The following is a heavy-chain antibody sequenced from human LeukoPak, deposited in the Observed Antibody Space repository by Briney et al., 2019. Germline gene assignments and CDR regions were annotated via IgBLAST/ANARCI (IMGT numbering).Heavy chain of an antibody. J-gene: IGHJ4*02. CDR3: AKAFGYSYGAPGN. CDR1: GFTFSSYA. V-gene: IGHV3-23*01. CDR2: ISGSGGST. D-gene: IGHD5-18*01. Sequence: PGGSLRLSCAASGFTFSSYAMSWVRQAPGKGLEWVSAISGSGGSTYYADSVKGRFTISRDNSKNTLYLQMNSLRAEDTAVYHCAKAFGYSYGAPGNWGQGTLVTVSS.